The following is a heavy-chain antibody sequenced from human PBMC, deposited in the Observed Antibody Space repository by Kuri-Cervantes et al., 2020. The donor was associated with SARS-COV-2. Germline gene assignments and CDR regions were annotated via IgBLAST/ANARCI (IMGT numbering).Heavy chain of an antibody. CDR2: INAGNGNT. J-gene: IGHJ4*02. Sequence: ASVKVSCKASGYTFTSYAMHWVRQAPGQRLEWMGWINAGNGNTKYSQKFRGRVTLTADTSTTTAYLELSGLKTEDTALYYCASDGVSGSLSLDFWGQGTLVTVSS. CDR3: ASDGVSGSLSLDF. CDR1: GYTFTSYA. D-gene: IGHD6-19*01. V-gene: IGHV1-3*01.